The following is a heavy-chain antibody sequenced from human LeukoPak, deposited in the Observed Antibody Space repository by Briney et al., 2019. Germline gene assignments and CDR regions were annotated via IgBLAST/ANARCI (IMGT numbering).Heavy chain of an antibody. J-gene: IGHJ4*02. CDR2: IFYSGAT. CDR3: VRHRQWLLFPDY. Sequence: SETLSLTCTVSGDSISINYNWGWIRQPPGKGLEWIGSIFYSGATYYSPSLKSRVTISVDTSKNQFSLKLSSMTAADTAVYYCVRHRQWLLFPDYWGQGTLATVSS. CDR1: GDSISINYN. D-gene: IGHD6-19*01. V-gene: IGHV4-39*01.